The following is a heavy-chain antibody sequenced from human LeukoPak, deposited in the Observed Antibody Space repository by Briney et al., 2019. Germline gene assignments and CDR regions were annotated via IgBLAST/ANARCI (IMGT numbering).Heavy chain of an antibody. D-gene: IGHD3-22*01. J-gene: IGHJ4*02. CDR1: GGSISSYY. Sequence: SETLSLTCTVSGGSISSYYWSWIRQPAGKGLEWIGRIYTSGSTNYNPSLKSRVTMSVDTSRNLFSLKLSSVTAADTAVYYCARGRYYYDSSGYYGQYYFDYWGQGTLVTVSS. V-gene: IGHV4-4*07. CDR3: ARGRYYYDSSGYYGQYYFDY. CDR2: IYTSGST.